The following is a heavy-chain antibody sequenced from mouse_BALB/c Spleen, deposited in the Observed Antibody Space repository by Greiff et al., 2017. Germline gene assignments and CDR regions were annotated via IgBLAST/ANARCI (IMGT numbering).Heavy chain of an antibody. V-gene: IGHV10-1*02. D-gene: IGHD1-3*01. CDR2: IRSKSNNYAT. J-gene: IGHJ1*01. CDR1: GFTFNTYA. Sequence: EVQRVESGGGLVQPKGSLKLSCAASGFTFNTYAMNWVRQAPGKGLEWVARIRSKSNNYATYYADSVKDRFTISRDDSQSMLYLQMNNLKTEDTAMYYCVRHGKSGDYTYWYFDVWGAGTTVTVSS. CDR3: VRHGKSGDYTYWYFDV.